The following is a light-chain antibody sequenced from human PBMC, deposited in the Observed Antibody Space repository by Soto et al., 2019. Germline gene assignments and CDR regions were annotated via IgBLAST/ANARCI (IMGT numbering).Light chain of an antibody. CDR1: SGSVSTNHY. CDR2: NTN. J-gene: IGLJ3*02. V-gene: IGLV8-61*01. Sequence: QTVVTQEPSFSVSPGGTVTLTCGLSSGSVSTNHYPSWYQQTPGQAPRTLIYNTNTRSSGVPDRFSGSILGNKAALTITGAQADYESDYYCVLYMGSGIAVFGGGTKLTVL. CDR3: VLYMGSGIAV.